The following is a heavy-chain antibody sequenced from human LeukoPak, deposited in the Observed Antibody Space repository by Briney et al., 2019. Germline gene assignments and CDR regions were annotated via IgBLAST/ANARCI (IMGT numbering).Heavy chain of an antibody. CDR2: ISSSGSTI. J-gene: IGHJ4*02. CDR3: AKGRAAAGTSALDY. D-gene: IGHD6-13*01. CDR1: GFTFSSYE. Sequence: GGSLRLSCAASGFTFSSYEMNWVRQAPGKGLEWVSYISSSGSTIYYADSVKGRFTISRDNSRNTLYLQMNSLRAEDTALYYCAKGRAAAGTSALDYWGQGTLVTVSS. V-gene: IGHV3-48*03.